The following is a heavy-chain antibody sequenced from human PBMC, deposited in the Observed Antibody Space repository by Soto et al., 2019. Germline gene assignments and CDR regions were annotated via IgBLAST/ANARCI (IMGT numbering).Heavy chain of an antibody. D-gene: IGHD3-22*01. V-gene: IGHV3-15*07. CDR2: IKSKTDGGTT. CDR3: TTDSHSTIIIVRFDY. CDR1: GFTFTNAW. J-gene: IGHJ4*01. Sequence: PGGSLGLSCAASGFTFTNAWINWVRQALGKGLEWVGRIKSKTDGGTTDYAEPVKGRFAISRDDSNNMVYLQMNSLKIEDTAVYYCTTDSHSTIIIVRFDYWGHGTLVTVSS.